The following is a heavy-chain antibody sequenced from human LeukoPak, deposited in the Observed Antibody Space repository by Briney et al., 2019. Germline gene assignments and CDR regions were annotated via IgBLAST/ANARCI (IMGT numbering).Heavy chain of an antibody. CDR1: GFTFSSYS. CDR3: ARTPYYYFCSGYYTEGDY. V-gene: IGHV3-48*01. D-gene: IGHD3-3*01. J-gene: IGHJ4*02. Sequence: PGGSLRLSCAASGFTFSSYSMNWVRQAPGKGLEWVSYISSSSSTIYYADSVKGRFTISRDNSKNTLFLQMNSLRAEDTAVYYCARTPYYYFCSGYYTEGDYWGQGTLVTVSS. CDR2: ISSSSSTI.